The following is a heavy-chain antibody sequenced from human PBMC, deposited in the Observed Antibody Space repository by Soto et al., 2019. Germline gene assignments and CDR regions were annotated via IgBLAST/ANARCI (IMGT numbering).Heavy chain of an antibody. CDR3: ARILEYSSSPCYFDY. D-gene: IGHD6-6*01. CDR1: GYSFTSYW. Sequence: GESLKISCKGSGYSFTSYWIGWVRQMPGKGLEWMGIIYPGDSDTRYSPSFQGQVTISADKSNSTAYLQWSSLKASDTAMYYCARILEYSSSPCYFDYWGQGTLVTVSS. J-gene: IGHJ4*02. CDR2: IYPGDSDT. V-gene: IGHV5-51*01.